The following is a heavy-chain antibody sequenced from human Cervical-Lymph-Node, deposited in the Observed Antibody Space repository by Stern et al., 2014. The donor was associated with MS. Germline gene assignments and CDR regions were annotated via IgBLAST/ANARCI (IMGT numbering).Heavy chain of an antibody. D-gene: IGHD3-10*01. CDR1: GNSFTNYW. Sequence: EVQLVESGAEVKKPGESLKISCQGSGNSFTNYWIGWVRQMPGKGLELMGVINPGDSDTRYSPSFQGQVTNSADKSIPTASLQWSSLKASDTGMYYCARLTMAPSVSGYDYYSGLDVWGQGTTVTVSS. CDR2: INPGDSDT. V-gene: IGHV5-51*01. CDR3: ARLTMAPSVSGYDYYSGLDV. J-gene: IGHJ6*02.